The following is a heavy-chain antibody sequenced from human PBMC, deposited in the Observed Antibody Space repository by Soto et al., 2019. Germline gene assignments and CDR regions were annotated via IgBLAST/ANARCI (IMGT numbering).Heavy chain of an antibody. D-gene: IGHD6-13*01. CDR3: AKGGAAAADSFFDY. V-gene: IGHV3-23*01. J-gene: IGHJ4*02. CDR2: ISGSGITT. CDR1: GFTFSSYA. Sequence: EVQLLESGGGLVQPGGSLRLSCAASGFTFSSYAMSWVRQAPGKGLEWVSPISGSGITTYYADSVKSRFTTSRDKSKNTLYLQMDSLRAEDTAVYYCAKGGAAAADSFFDYWGQGTLVTVSS.